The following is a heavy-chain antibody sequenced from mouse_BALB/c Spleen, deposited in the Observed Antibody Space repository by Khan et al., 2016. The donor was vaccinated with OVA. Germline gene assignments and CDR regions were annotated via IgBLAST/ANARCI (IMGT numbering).Heavy chain of an antibody. CDR3: ALYYYGRAWFAY. CDR2: IWGDGST. V-gene: IGHV2-3*01. J-gene: IGHJ3*01. CDR1: GFSLTSYG. D-gene: IGHD1-1*01. Sequence: VELVESGPGLVAPSQSLSITCTVSGFSLTSYGVGWVRQPPGKGLEWLGVIWGDGSTNYHSALLSRLNINKDNSKSQVFLKLNSLQTDDTVTYYCALYYYGRAWFAYWGQGTLVTVSA.